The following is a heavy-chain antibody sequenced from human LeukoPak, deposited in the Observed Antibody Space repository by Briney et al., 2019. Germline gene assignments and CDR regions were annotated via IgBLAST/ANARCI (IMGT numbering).Heavy chain of an antibody. CDR2: IHYTGST. D-gene: IGHD3-10*01. CDR3: ARGGYYGSGNDFRFDP. Sequence: PSEILSLTCTVSGGSISSYYWSWIRQSPGKGLECIGYIHYTGSTNYNPSPKSRVTISVETSKNQFSLKLKSVTAADTAVYYCARGGYYGSGNDFRFDPWGQGTLVTVSS. J-gene: IGHJ5*02. V-gene: IGHV4-59*01. CDR1: GGSISSYY.